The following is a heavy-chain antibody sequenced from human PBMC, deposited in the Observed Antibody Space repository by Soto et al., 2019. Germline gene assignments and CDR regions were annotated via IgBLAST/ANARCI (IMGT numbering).Heavy chain of an antibody. CDR2: ISTRGDI. D-gene: IGHD3-9*01. J-gene: IGHJ6*02. Sequence: GGSLRLSCAASGFTFSSYSVNWVRQAPGKGLEWVSSISTRGDIYYADSLQGRFTISRDNAKNSVSLQMNSLRVEDTAVYYCAREETDWPLAYGLDVWGQGTTVTVSS. V-gene: IGHV3-21*01. CDR3: AREETDWPLAYGLDV. CDR1: GFTFSSYS.